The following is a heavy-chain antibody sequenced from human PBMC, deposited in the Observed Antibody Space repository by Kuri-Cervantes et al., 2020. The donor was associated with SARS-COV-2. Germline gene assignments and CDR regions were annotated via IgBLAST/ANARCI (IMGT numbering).Heavy chain of an antibody. CDR3: ARRKMVYYDSSGYGGGGTDV. CDR2: IYPGDSDT. CDR1: GYSFTSYW. D-gene: IGHD3-22*01. V-gene: IGHV5-51*01. Sequence: TCEGSGYSFTSYWIGWVRQMPGKGLEWMGIIYPGDSDTRYSPSFQGQVTISADKSISTAYLQWSSLKASDTAMYYCARRKMVYYDSSGYGGGGTDVWGQGTTVTVSS. J-gene: IGHJ6*02.